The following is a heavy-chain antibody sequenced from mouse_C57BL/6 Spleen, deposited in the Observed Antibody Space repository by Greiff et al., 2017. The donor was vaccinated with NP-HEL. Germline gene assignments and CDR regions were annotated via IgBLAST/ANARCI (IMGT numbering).Heavy chain of an antibody. CDR1: GYTFTSYW. CDR3: ARSGSSGSFAY. J-gene: IGHJ3*01. D-gene: IGHD3-2*02. V-gene: IGHV1-50*01. CDR2: IDPSDSYT. Sequence: VQLQQPGAELVKPGASVKLSCKASGYTFTSYWMQWVKPRPGQGLEWIGEIDPSDSYTNYNQKFKGKATLTVDTSSSTAYMQLSSLTSDDSAVYYCARSGSSGSFAYWGQGTLVTVSA.